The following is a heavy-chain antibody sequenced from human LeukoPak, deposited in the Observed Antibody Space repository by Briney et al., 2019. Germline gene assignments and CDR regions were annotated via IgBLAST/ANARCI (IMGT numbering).Heavy chain of an antibody. CDR2: INPDGNER. D-gene: IGHD6-19*01. V-gene: IGHV3-7*03. CDR3: TRDLAAVPGPRMDV. Sequence: GGSLRLSCAASGFTFSSYAISWVRQAPGKGLEWVALINPDGNERYYVDSVKGRFTISRDNARNSLYLQMDSPRDDDTAMYFCTRDLAAVPGPRMDVWGQGITVTVSS. J-gene: IGHJ6*02. CDR1: GFTFSSYA.